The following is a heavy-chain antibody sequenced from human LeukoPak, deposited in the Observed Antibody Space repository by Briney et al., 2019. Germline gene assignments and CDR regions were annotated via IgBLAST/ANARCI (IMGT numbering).Heavy chain of an antibody. CDR2: LSGSGVTT. Sequence: PGGSLRLSCAASGFTFSNYAMIWVRQAPGKGLEWVPALSGSGVTTYYADSVKGRFTISRDNAKNSLYLVMNSLRAEDTAVYYCARHTSGWNLFDYWGQGTLVTVSS. CDR3: ARHTSGWNLFDY. D-gene: IGHD1-1*01. J-gene: IGHJ4*02. CDR1: GFTFSNYA. V-gene: IGHV3-23*01.